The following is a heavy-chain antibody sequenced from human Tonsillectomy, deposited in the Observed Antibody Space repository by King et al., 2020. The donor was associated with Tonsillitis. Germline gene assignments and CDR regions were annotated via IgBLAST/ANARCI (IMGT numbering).Heavy chain of an antibody. V-gene: IGHV3-15*07. CDR3: TTRYNSDGFDL. CDR1: GFTFSDSW. CDR2: IKMKADGETT. D-gene: IGHD1-1*01. J-gene: IGHJ3*01. Sequence: VQLVESGGGLRKPGGSIRLSCAASGFTFSDSWMHWVRQAPGRGLEWVGQIKMKADGETTDYAAPVRGRFTISRDDSKSTLYLQMSSLKTEDTAVYYCTTRYNSDGFDLWGQGTMVTVSS.